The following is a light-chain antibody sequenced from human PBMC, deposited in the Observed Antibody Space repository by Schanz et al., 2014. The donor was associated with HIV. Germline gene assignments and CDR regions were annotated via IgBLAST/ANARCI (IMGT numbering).Light chain of an antibody. Sequence: EIVLTQSPVILSLSPGERATLSCRASQTVSSNSLGWYQQKPGQAPRLLIYDASNRATGIPDRFSGSGSGTDFTLTISRLEPEDSAVYYCQQYGSSPLTFGGGSKVEIK. V-gene: IGKV3-20*01. CDR3: QQYGSSPLT. CDR1: QTVSSNS. CDR2: DAS. J-gene: IGKJ4*01.